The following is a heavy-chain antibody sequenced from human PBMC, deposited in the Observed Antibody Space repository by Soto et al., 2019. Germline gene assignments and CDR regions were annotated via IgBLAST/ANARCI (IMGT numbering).Heavy chain of an antibody. J-gene: IGHJ6*03. Sequence: PSETLSLTCTVSGGSISSYYWSRIRQPPGKGLEWIGYIYYSGSTNYNLSLKSRVTISVDTSKNQFSLKLSSVTAADTAVYYCARLKGDYYGSGSYPGGGYYYYMDVWGKGTTVTVSS. CDR3: ARLKGDYYGSGSYPGGGYYYYMDV. CDR1: GGSISSYY. CDR2: IYYSGST. D-gene: IGHD3-10*01. V-gene: IGHV4-59*08.